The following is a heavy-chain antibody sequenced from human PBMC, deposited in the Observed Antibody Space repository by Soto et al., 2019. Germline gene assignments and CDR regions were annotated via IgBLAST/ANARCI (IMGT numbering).Heavy chain of an antibody. CDR2: INPNIGGT. CDR1: GYTFTGYY. J-gene: IGHJ5*02. D-gene: IGHD6-25*01. V-gene: IGHV1-2*02. Sequence: ASVKVSCKASGYTFTGYYMHWVRQAPGQGLEWMGWINPNIGGTNYAQKFQGRVTMTRDTSISTAYMELSRLRSDDTAVYYCARERKSGSSGGNNWSDRWGKGNMVTVSA. CDR3: ARERKSGSSGGNNWSDR.